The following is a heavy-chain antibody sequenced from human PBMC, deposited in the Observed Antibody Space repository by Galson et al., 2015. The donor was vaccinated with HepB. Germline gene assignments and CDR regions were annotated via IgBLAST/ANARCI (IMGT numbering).Heavy chain of an antibody. CDR1: GLTFSRYS. J-gene: IGHJ3*02. CDR2: ISSSSSTI. D-gene: IGHD1-26*01. CDR3: PVSGSYSTFDI. Sequence: SLRLSCAASGLTFSRYSMNWVRQAPGKGLEWVSYISSSSSTIYYADSVKGRFTISRDNAENSLYLQMNSLRAEDTAVYYCPVSGSYSTFDIWGQGTMVTVSS. V-gene: IGHV3-48*04.